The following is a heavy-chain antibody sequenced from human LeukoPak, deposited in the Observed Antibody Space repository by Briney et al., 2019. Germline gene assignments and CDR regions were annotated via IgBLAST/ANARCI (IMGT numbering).Heavy chain of an antibody. Sequence: SVKVSCKASGGTFSSYAISWVRQAPGQGLEWMGGIIPIFGTANYAQKFQGRVTITTDESTSTAYMELSSLRSDDTAVYYCARGEYYYDSSVPVYWFDPWGQGTLVTVSS. CDR2: IIPIFGTA. D-gene: IGHD3-22*01. J-gene: IGHJ5*02. CDR1: GGTFSSYA. V-gene: IGHV1-69*05. CDR3: ARGEYYYDSSVPVYWFDP.